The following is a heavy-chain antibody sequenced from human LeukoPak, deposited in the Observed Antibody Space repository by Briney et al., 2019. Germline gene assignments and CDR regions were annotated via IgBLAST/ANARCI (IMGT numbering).Heavy chain of an antibody. CDR3: ARESSGYSSPKGY. D-gene: IGHD3-22*01. CDR1: GGSISSSSYY. J-gene: IGHJ4*02. Sequence: SETLSLTCTVSGGSISSSSYYWGWIRQPPGKGLEWIGSIYYSGSTYYNPSLKSRVTISVDTSKNQFSLRLSSVTAADTAVYYCARESSGYSSPKGYWGQGTLVTVSS. V-gene: IGHV4-39*02. CDR2: IYYSGST.